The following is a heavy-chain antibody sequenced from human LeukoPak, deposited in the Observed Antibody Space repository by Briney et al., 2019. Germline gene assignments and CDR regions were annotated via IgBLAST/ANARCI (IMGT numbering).Heavy chain of an antibody. CDR3: AGSVGVLDY. CDR1: GFTFSSYS. V-gene: IGHV3-48*01. D-gene: IGHD3-16*01. CDR2: ISSSSSTI. J-gene: IGHJ4*02. Sequence: GGSLRLSCAAAGFTFSSYSMNWVRQAPGKELEWVSYISSSSSTIYHADSVKGRFTISRDNAKNSLYLQMNSLRGEDTAVYYCAGSVGVLDYWGQGTLVTVSS.